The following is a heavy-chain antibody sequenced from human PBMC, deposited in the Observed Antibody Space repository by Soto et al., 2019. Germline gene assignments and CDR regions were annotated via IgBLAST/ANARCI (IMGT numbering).Heavy chain of an antibody. D-gene: IGHD2-2*02. J-gene: IGHJ6*03. CDR1: GGSFSGYY. CDR2: INHSGST. V-gene: IGHV4-34*01. CDR3: ARGRRPNCSSTSCDTNYGYYYYYYMDG. Sequence: SETLSLTCAVYGGSFSGYYWSWIRQPPGKGLEWIGEINHSGSTNYNPSLKSRVTISVDTSKNQFSLKLSSVTAADTAVYYCARGRRPNCSSTSCDTNYGYYYYYYMDGWGKGNTVTVSS.